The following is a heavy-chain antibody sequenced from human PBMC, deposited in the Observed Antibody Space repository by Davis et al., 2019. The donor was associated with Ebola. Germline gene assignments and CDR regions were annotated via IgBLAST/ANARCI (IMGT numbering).Heavy chain of an antibody. CDR1: GYTFTSYD. CDR3: ARHDSSGYDAFDI. CDR2: ISAYNGNT. D-gene: IGHD3-22*01. V-gene: IGHV1-18*01. J-gene: IGHJ3*02. Sequence: AASVKVSCKASGYTFTSYDINWVRQATGQGLEWMGWISAYNGNTNYAQKLQGRVTMTTDTSTSTAYMELRSLRSEDTAVYYCARHDSSGYDAFDIWGQGTMVTVSS.